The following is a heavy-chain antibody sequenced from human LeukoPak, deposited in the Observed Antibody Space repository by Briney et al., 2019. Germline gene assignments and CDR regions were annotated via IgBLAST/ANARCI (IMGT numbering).Heavy chain of an antibody. Sequence: SETLSLTCAVYGGSFSGFYWGWIRQPPGKGLEWIGEINQSGSTKYNPSLKSRVTISVDTPKNQFSLKLSSVTAADTAVYYCARVRYYGSGSYYKRNWFDPWGQGAPVTVSS. J-gene: IGHJ5*02. CDR1: GGSFSGFY. CDR2: INQSGST. D-gene: IGHD3-10*01. V-gene: IGHV4-34*01. CDR3: ARVRYYGSGSYYKRNWFDP.